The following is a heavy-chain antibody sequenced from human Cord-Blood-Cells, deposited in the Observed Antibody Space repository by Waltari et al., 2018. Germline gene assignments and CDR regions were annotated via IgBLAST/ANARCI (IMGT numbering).Heavy chain of an antibody. CDR3: ARSSNWNYVLDY. Sequence: EVQLVESGGGLVQPGGSLRLSCAASGFTFSSYEMNWVRQAPGKGLELVSYISSSGSTIYYADAVKGRFTISRDNAKNSLYLQMNSLRAEDTAVYYCARSSNWNYVLDYWGQGTLVTVSS. V-gene: IGHV3-48*03. J-gene: IGHJ4*02. D-gene: IGHD1-7*01. CDR1: GFTFSSYE. CDR2: ISSSGSTI.